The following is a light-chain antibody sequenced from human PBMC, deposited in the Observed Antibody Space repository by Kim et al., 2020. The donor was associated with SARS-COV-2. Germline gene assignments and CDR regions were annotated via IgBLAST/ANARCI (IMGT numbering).Light chain of an antibody. CDR2: AAS. CDR1: QDISNY. V-gene: IGKV1-27*01. CDR3: QKSDSAPWT. J-gene: IGKJ1*01. Sequence: ASVGDRVTITSRASQDISNYLAWYQQKPGGVPTLLIYAASTLQSGVPSRFSGSGSGTDFTLTISGLQPEDVAIYYCQKSDSAPWTFGQGTKVDIK.